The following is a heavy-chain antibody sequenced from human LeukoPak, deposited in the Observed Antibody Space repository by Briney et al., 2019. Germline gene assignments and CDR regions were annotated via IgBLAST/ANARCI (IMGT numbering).Heavy chain of an antibody. D-gene: IGHD2-2*01. J-gene: IGHJ4*02. Sequence: GGSLRLSCAASGFTLSTYWMHWVRQAPGKGLVWVSRINPDGSTTTYADSVVGRFTISRDNAKNTLYLQMSSLRAEDTAVYYCARVGVGMYHFDHWGQGTLVTVSS. CDR2: INPDGSTT. CDR1: GFTLSTYW. CDR3: ARVGVGMYHFDH. V-gene: IGHV3-74*01.